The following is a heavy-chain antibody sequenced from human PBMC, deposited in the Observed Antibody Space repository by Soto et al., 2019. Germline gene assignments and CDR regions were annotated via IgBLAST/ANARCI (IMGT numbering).Heavy chain of an antibody. D-gene: IGHD3-22*01. CDR3: AKDQFCSDYYVSSGPLNDDY. Sequence: LRLSCAASGFTFSSYGMHWVRQAPGKGLEWVAVISYDGSNKYYADSVKGRFTISRDNSKNTLYLQMNSLRAEDTAVYYCAKDQFCSDYYVSSGPLNDDYWGRGGLV. CDR2: ISYDGSNK. CDR1: GFTFSSYG. V-gene: IGHV3-30*18. J-gene: IGHJ4*02.